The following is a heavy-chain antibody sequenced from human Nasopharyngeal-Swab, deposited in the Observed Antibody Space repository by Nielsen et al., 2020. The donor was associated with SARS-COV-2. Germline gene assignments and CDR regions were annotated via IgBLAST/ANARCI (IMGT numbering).Heavy chain of an antibody. V-gene: IGHV3-23*01. D-gene: IGHD3-22*01. CDR3: ARKNYYDSSGYYLVHFYYYYYGMDV. CDR1: GFTFSSYA. Sequence: GGYLEISCAASGFTFSSYAMSWVRQAPGKGLEWVSAISGSGGSTYYADSVKGRFTISRDNSKNTLYLQMNSLRAEDTAVYYCARKNYYDSSGYYLVHFYYYYYGMDVWGQGTTVTVSS. J-gene: IGHJ6*02. CDR2: ISGSGGST.